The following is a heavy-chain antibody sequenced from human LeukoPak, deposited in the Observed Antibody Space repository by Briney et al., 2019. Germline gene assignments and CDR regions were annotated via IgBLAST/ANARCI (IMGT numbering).Heavy chain of an antibody. V-gene: IGHV3-21*01. J-gene: IGHJ4*02. D-gene: IGHD2-2*01. CDR3: ATDTDIVVVPAAKDFDY. CDR1: GFTFSSYS. Sequence: GGSLRLSCAASGFTFSSYSMNWVRQAPGKGLEWVSSISSSSSYIYYADSVKGRFTISRDNAKNSLYLQMNSLRAEDTAVYYCATDTDIVVVPAAKDFDYWGQGTLVTVSS. CDR2: ISSSSSYI.